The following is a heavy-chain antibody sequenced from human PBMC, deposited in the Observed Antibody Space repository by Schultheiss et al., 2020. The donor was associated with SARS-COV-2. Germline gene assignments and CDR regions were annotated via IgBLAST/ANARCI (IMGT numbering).Heavy chain of an antibody. V-gene: IGHV3-23*01. J-gene: IGHJ6*03. CDR1: GVTFSSYA. Sequence: GSLRLSCAVSGVTFSSYAMSWVRQAPGKGLEWVSGISGSGGNTYYADSVKGRFTISRDNSNNTLYLQMNSLRAEDTAVYYCAKKSAVVVGYYYYMDVWGKGTTVTVSS. D-gene: IGHD2-2*01. CDR3: AKKSAVVVGYYYYMDV. CDR2: ISGSGGNT.